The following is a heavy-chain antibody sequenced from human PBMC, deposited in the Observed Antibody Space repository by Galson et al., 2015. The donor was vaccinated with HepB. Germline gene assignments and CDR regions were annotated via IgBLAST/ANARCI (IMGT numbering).Heavy chain of an antibody. V-gene: IGHV1-2*06. J-gene: IGHJ4*02. CDR1: GYTFTGYY. CDR3: AWGYYDSSGYTFDC. CDR2: INPNSGGT. D-gene: IGHD3-22*01. Sequence: SVKVSCKASGYTFTGYYMHWVRQAPGQGLEWMGRINPNSGGTNYAQKFQGRVTMTRDTSISTAYMELSRLRSDDTAVYYCAWGYYDSSGYTFDCWGQGTLVTVSS.